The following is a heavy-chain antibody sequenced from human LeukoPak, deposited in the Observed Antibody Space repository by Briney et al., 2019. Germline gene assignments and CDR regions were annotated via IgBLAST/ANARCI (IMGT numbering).Heavy chain of an antibody. CDR1: GFSFSDYW. J-gene: IGHJ4*02. D-gene: IGHD1-26*01. CDR3: AKEVGAES. Sequence: PGGSLRLSCAASGFSFSDYWMTWVRQAPGKGREWVANLNQDGSDQYYVDSVEGRFTISRDNAKNSLYLQMDSLRVEDTAVYFCAKEVGAESWGQGTLVTVSS. CDR2: LNQDGSDQ. V-gene: IGHV3-7*05.